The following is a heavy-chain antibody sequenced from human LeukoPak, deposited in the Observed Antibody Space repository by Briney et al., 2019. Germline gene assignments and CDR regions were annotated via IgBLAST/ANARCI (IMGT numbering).Heavy chain of an antibody. CDR3: ARPPYCSGGSCFPFDI. J-gene: IGHJ3*02. D-gene: IGHD2-15*01. CDR1: GGSFSGYY. CDR2: INHSGST. Sequence: PSETLSLTCAVYGGSFSGYYWCWIRQPPGKGLEWIGEINHSGSTNYNPSLKSRVTISVDTSKNQFSLKLSSVTAADTAVYYCARPPYCSGGSCFPFDIWGQGTMVTVSS. V-gene: IGHV4-34*01.